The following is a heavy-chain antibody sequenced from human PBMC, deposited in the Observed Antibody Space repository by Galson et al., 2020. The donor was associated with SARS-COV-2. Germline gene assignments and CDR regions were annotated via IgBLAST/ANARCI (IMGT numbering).Heavy chain of an antibody. CDR1: GYTFTGYY. V-gene: IGHV1-2*02. Sequence: ASVKVSCKASGYTFTGYYLHWVRQAPGQGLEWVGWISPNSGGTNYAQKFQGRVTMTRDMSISTAYMELSRLRSDDTAVYYCARVPINQYDDSGYYYYFDYWGQGTLVTVSS. CDR2: ISPNSGGT. J-gene: IGHJ4*02. D-gene: IGHD3-22*01. CDR3: ARVPINQYDDSGYYYYFDY.